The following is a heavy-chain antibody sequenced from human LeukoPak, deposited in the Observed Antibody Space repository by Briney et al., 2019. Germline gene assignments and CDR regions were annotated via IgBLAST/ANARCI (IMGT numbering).Heavy chain of an antibody. D-gene: IGHD3-9*01. V-gene: IGHV3-23*01. CDR3: AREWDTSSFDPRASGDH. Sequence: GGSLRLSCAASGFIFKNYAMNWVRQAPGKGLEWVSAITSSGGSTYYADSVKGRFTISRDNSKNTLSLQMNSLRAEDTAVYYCAREWDTSSFDPRASGDHWGQGTPVTVSS. CDR1: GFIFKNYA. CDR2: ITSSGGST. J-gene: IGHJ4*02.